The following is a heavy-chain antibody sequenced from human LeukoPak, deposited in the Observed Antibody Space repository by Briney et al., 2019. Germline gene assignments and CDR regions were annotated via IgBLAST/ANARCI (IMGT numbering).Heavy chain of an antibody. CDR3: ANGYYPDAFNI. Sequence: SETLSLTCAVSGGSISSTNWWSWVRQPPGKGLEWIGEIYHSGSTNYNPSLKSRLTISLDTSKNQFSLKLSSVTAADTAVYYCANGYYPDAFNIWGQGTMVTVSS. J-gene: IGHJ3*02. CDR2: IYHSGST. D-gene: IGHD3-22*01. CDR1: GGSISSTNW. V-gene: IGHV4-4*02.